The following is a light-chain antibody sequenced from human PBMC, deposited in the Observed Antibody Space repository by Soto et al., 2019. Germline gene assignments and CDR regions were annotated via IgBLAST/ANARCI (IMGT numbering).Light chain of an antibody. J-gene: IGKJ1*01. V-gene: IGKV1-39*01. CDR1: QNINNY. CDR2: AAS. Sequence: DIQMTQSPSSLSASVGDRVTITCRASQNINNYLNWYQQRPGKAPKLLIYAASNLQCVVLSKFSGSGSGAYCTLTVNSLQPEDFASYFCQQSYNAPWTFGQGQKVDIK. CDR3: QQSYNAPWT.